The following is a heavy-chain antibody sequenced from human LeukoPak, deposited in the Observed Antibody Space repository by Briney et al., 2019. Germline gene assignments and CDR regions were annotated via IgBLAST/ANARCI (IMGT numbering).Heavy chain of an antibody. CDR2: ISRSGST. Sequence: TLSLTCAVSGYSIRTGEYSWSWIRQPPGKGLEWIGYISRSGSTYNSPSLKSRVTMSVGRSRNQFSLTLTSVTAADTAVYFCARVREAYDYGDYFDYWGQGILVTVSS. CDR1: GYSIRTGEYS. J-gene: IGHJ4*02. V-gene: IGHV4-30-2*01. CDR3: ARVREAYDYGDYFDY. D-gene: IGHD4-17*01.